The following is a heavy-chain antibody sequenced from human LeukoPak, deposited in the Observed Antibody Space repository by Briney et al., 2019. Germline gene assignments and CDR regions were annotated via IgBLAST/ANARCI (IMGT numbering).Heavy chain of an antibody. CDR2: IYTSGST. V-gene: IGHV4-4*07. CDR1: GGSISSYY. CDR3: AREVLGYCSGGSCHYYYYMDV. Sequence: SETLSLTCTVSGGSISSYYWSWIRQPAGKGLEWIGRIYTSGSTNYNPSLKSRVTMSVDTSKNQFSLKLSSVTAADTAVYYCAREVLGYCSGGSCHYYYYMDVWGKGTTVTISS. D-gene: IGHD2-15*01. J-gene: IGHJ6*03.